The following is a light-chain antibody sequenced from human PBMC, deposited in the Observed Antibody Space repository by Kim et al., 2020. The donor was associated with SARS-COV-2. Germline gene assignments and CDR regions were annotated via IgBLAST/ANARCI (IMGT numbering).Light chain of an antibody. V-gene: IGLV3-19*01. CDR2: GKN. CDR3: NSRDSSGNHVV. J-gene: IGLJ2*01. Sequence: ALGQTVRITCQGDSLRSYYASWYQQKPGQAPVLVIYGKNNRPSGIPDRFSGSSSGNSASLTITGAQAEDEADYYCNSRDSSGNHVVFGGGTQLTVL. CDR1: SLRSYY.